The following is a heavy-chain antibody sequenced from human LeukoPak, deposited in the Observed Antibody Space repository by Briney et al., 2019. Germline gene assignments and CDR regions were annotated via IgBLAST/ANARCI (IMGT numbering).Heavy chain of an antibody. Sequence: PSETLSLTCTVSGGSISSGSYYWSWIRQPAGKGLEWIGHIYTSGSTNYNPSLKGRVTISVATSKNQFSLRLTSVTAADTAVYYCARASRYDILAGDYKRARWYFDLWGRGSLVTVSS. CDR3: ARASRYDILAGDYKRARWYFDL. V-gene: IGHV4-61*09. D-gene: IGHD3-9*01. CDR2: IYTSGST. CDR1: GGSISSGSYY. J-gene: IGHJ2*01.